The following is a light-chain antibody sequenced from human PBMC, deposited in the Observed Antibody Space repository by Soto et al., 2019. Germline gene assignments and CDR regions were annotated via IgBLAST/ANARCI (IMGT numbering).Light chain of an antibody. CDR1: QTISSW. Sequence: DIQMTQSPSSLSGSVGDRVTITCLASQTISSWLAWYQQKPGKAPKLLIYKASTLKSGVPSRFSGSRSGTEFTLTISSLQPDDVATYYCQHYNSYSEAFGQGTKVDIK. J-gene: IGKJ1*01. CDR2: KAS. CDR3: QHYNSYSEA. V-gene: IGKV1-5*03.